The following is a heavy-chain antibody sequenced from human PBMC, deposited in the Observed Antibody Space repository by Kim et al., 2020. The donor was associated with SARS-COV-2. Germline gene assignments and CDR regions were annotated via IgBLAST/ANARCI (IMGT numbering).Heavy chain of an antibody. V-gene: IGHV1-69*01. J-gene: IGHJ4*02. D-gene: IGHD2-15*01. CDR3: AVARKLTGDYFDY. Sequence: YAQKFQGRVTITADESTSTAYMELSSLRSEDTAVYYCAVARKLTGDYFDYWGQGTLVTVSS.